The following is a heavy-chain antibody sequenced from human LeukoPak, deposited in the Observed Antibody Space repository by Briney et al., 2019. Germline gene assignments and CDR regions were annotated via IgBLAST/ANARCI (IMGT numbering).Heavy chain of an antibody. J-gene: IGHJ3*02. D-gene: IGHD2-2*02. V-gene: IGHV3-43*02. Sequence: GGSLRLSCAASGFTFDDYAMHWVRQAPGKGLEWVCLIYGGGGSTFYTDSVKGRFTVARDNSKNSLYLQMNSLRTDDTALYFCAKDIYPTPARPDAFDIWGQGTMVTVSS. CDR3: AKDIYPTPARPDAFDI. CDR1: GFTFDDYA. CDR2: IYGGGGST.